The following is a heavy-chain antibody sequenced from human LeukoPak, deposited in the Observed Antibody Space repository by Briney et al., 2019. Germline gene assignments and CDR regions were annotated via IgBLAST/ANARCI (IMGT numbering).Heavy chain of an antibody. CDR3: AREGMATISGYGMDV. J-gene: IGHJ6*02. CDR2: IGTAGDT. Sequence: GGPLRLSCAASGFTSSSYDMHWVRQATGKGLEWVSAIGTAGDTYYPGSVKGRFTISRENAKNSLYLQMNSLRAGDTAVYYCAREGMATISGYGMDVWGQGTTVTVSS. D-gene: IGHD5-24*01. CDR1: GFTSSSYD. V-gene: IGHV3-13*01.